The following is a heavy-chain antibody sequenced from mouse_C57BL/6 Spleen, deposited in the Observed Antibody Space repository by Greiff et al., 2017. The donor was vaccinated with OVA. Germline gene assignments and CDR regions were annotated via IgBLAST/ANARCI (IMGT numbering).Heavy chain of an antibody. J-gene: IGHJ4*01. CDR2: IYPGDGDT. V-gene: IGHV1-82*01. CDR1: GYAFSSSW. Sequence: VQLHQSGPELVKPGASVKISCKASGYAFSSSWMNWVKQRPGKGLEWIGRIYPGDGDTNYNGKFKGKATLTADKSSSTAYMQFSSLTSEDSAIYYCARSERYAMDYWGQGTSVTVSS. CDR3: ARSERYAMDY.